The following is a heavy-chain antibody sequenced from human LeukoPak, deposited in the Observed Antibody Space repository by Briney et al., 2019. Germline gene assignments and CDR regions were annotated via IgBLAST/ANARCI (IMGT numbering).Heavy chain of an antibody. D-gene: IGHD3-3*01. CDR2: INHSGST. CDR1: GGSFSGYY. V-gene: IGHV4-34*01. CDR3: ARPPVYDFWSGYVGGYYMDV. J-gene: IGHJ6*03. Sequence: PSETLSLTCAVYGGSFSGYYWSWLRQPPGKGLEWIGEINHSGSTNYNPSLKSRVTISVDTSKNQFSLKLSSLTAADTAVYYCARPPVYDFWSGYVGGYYMDVWGKGTTVTVSS.